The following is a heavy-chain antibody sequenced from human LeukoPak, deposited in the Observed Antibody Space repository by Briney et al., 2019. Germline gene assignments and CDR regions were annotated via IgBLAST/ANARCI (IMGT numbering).Heavy chain of an antibody. J-gene: IGHJ4*02. V-gene: IGHV4-4*09. CDR2: IYTSGST. CDR1: GGSISSYY. CDR3: ARHALNYDILTGYQPYYFDY. D-gene: IGHD3-9*01. Sequence: SETLSLTCTASGGSISSYYWSWIRQPPGKGPEWIGYIYTSGSTNYNPSLKSRVTISVDTSKNQFSLKLSSVTAADTAVYYCARHALNYDILTGYQPYYFDYWGQGTLVTVSS.